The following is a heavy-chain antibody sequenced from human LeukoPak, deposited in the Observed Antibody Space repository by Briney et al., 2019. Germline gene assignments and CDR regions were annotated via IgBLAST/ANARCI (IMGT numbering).Heavy chain of an antibody. J-gene: IGHJ5*02. CDR3: ARDFWPGMAAESWFDP. CDR1: GFTLKTCW. Sequence: SGRCLRLSCASSGFTLKTCWMSWVRQASGKGLEWVANIKQDGSEQYHVDSVKGRFIISRDNDKRSASLEMNSLRAEDTAVYYCARDFWPGMAAESWFDPWGQGTLVTVSS. D-gene: IGHD6-25*01. CDR2: IKQDGSEQ. V-gene: IGHV3-7*01.